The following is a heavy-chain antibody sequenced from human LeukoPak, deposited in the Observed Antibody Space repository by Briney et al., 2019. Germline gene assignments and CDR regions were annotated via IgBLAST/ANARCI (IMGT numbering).Heavy chain of an antibody. CDR1: GFTFRLFG. CDR2: IRFDGSNT. CDR3: ARDITMVRGADY. V-gene: IGHV3-30*02. J-gene: IGHJ4*02. Sequence: GGSLRLSCVASGFTFRLFGMQWVRQAPGKGREWVSFIRFDGSNTYHADSVKGRFTIARDNSKNTLYLQMNSLRAEDTAVSYCARDITMVRGADYWGQGTLVTAYS. D-gene: IGHD3-10*01.